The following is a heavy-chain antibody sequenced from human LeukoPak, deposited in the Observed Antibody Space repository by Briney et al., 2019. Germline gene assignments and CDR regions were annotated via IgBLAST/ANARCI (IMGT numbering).Heavy chain of an antibody. CDR2: IYYSGST. CDR1: GGSISSYY. D-gene: IGHD3-9*01. V-gene: IGHV4-59*01. J-gene: IGHJ6*02. Sequence: SETLSLTCTVSGGSISSYYWSWIRQPPGKGLEWIGYIYYSGSTNYDPSLKSRVTISVDTSKNQFSLKLSSVTAADTAVYYCARGHDNYYYGMDVWGQGTTVTVSS. CDR3: ARGHDNYYYGMDV.